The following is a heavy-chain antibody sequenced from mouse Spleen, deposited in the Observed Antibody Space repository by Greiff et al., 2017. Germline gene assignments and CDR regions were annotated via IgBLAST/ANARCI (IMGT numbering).Heavy chain of an antibody. CDR3: ARQLTTVVAPYAMDY. CDR2: IWSDGST. Sequence: VKLMESGPGLVAPSQSLSITCTVSGFSLTSYGVHWVRQPPGKGLEWLVVIWSDGSTTYNSALKSRLSISKDNSKSQVFLKMNSLQTDDTAMYYCARQLTTVVAPYAMDYWGQGTSVTVSS. J-gene: IGHJ4*01. V-gene: IGHV2-6-1*01. D-gene: IGHD1-1*01. CDR1: GFSLTSYG.